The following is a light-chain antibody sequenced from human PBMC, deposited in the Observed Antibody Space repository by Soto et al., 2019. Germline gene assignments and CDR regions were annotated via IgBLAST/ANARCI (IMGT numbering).Light chain of an antibody. CDR2: AAS. V-gene: IGKV1-39*01. Sequence: DIQMTQSPSSLSASVGDRVTITCRASESIARHLNWYQQKPGKAPKLLIYAASSLQNGVPSRFRVGGSGTDFTLTIINLQPEDFATYYCQQSYSTLSITFGQGTRLEMK. CDR3: QQSYSTLSIT. J-gene: IGKJ5*01. CDR1: ESIARH.